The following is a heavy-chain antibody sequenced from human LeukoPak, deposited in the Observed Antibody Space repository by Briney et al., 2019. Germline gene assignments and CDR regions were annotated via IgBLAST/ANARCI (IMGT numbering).Heavy chain of an antibody. CDR3: ARGGTYNGILSFDP. CDR2: IYYNGNT. J-gene: IGHJ5*02. V-gene: IGHV4-59*13. Sequence: SETLSLTCSVSGGSIGSYYWSWIRRPPGKGLEWIGYIYYNGNTNYSPSLKSRVTISLDTSKIQFSLKLTSVTAADTAVYYCARGGTYNGILSFDPWGQGTLVTVSS. CDR1: GGSIGSYY. D-gene: IGHD3-9*01.